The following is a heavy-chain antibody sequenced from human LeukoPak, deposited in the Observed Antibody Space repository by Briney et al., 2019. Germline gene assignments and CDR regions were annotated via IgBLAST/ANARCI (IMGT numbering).Heavy chain of an antibody. J-gene: IGHJ5*02. Sequence: GESLKISCKGSGYTFTSYWIGWVRQMPGKGLEWMGIIYPADSDIRYSPSFQGQVTISADKSISTAYLQWSSLKASDTAMYYCARLGVGASGKSWFDPWGQGTLVTVSS. V-gene: IGHV5-51*01. CDR2: IYPADSDI. D-gene: IGHD1-26*01. CDR1: GYTFTSYW. CDR3: ARLGVGASGKSWFDP.